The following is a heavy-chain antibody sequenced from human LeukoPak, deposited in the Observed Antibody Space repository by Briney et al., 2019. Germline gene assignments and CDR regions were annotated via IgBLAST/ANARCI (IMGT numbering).Heavy chain of an antibody. CDR2: IYFTGST. CDR3: ARGVFTVMKWFDP. D-gene: IGHD4-17*01. J-gene: IGHJ5*02. CDR1: GGSISSYC. Sequence: SETLSLTCILSGGSISSYCWGWIRQPPGKGLEWIGSIYFTGSTYYNPSLKSRVTISLDASNNQFSLKLTSVTAADTAVYYCARGVFTVMKWFDPWGQGTLVTVSS. V-gene: IGHV4-39*07.